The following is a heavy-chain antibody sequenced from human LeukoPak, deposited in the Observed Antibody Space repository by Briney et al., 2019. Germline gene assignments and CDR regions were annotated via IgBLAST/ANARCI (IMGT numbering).Heavy chain of an antibody. CDR2: IYTSGST. D-gene: IGHD3-22*01. CDR1: GGSISSYH. Sequence: PSETLSLTCTVSGGSISSYHWSWIPQPAGKGLEWIGLIYTSGSTNYNPSLKSRVTLSVDTSKNQFSLKLSSVTAADTAVYYCARAKYYYDSSGGDYFDYWGQGTLVTVSS. CDR3: ARAKYYYDSSGGDYFDY. J-gene: IGHJ4*02. V-gene: IGHV4-4*07.